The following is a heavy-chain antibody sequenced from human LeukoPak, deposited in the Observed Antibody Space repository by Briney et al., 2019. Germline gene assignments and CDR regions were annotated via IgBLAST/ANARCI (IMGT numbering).Heavy chain of an antibody. CDR2: ISSDGSNN. V-gene: IGHV3-30-3*01. J-gene: IGHJ4*02. D-gene: IGHD6-19*01. CDR3: ARDRYSSGWYGDFDC. CDR1: GFTFNSYA. Sequence: GGSLRLSCAASGFTFNSYAMHWVRQAPGKGLEWVAVISSDGSNNYYADSVKGRFTISRDNSKNTLYLQVNSLRAEDMAVYYCARDRYSSGWYGDFDCWGQGTLVTVSS.